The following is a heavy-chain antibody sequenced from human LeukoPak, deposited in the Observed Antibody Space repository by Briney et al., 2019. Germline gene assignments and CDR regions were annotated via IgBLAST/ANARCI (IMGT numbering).Heavy chain of an antibody. D-gene: IGHD3-3*01. J-gene: IGHJ4*02. V-gene: IGHV1-2*06. CDR3: ARDPYYDFWSGYYNRLYFDY. Sequence: ASVKVSCKASGYTFTGYYMHWVRQAPGQGLEWMGRINPNSGGTNYAQKFQGRVTMTRHTSISTAYMELSRLRSDDTAVYYCARDPYYDFWSGYYNRLYFDYWGQGTLVTVS. CDR2: INPNSGGT. CDR1: GYTFTGYY.